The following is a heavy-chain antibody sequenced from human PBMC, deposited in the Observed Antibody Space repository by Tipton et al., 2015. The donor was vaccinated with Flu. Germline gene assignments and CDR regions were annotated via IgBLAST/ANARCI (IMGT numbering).Heavy chain of an antibody. CDR3: ARDSDIVVDNWFDP. CDR2: IYTSGST. J-gene: IGHJ5*02. V-gene: IGHV4-4*07. Sequence: TLSLTCTVSGGSISSYYWSWIRQPAGKGLEWIGRIYTSGSTNYNPSLKSRVTMSVGTSKNQFSLKLSSVTAADTAVYYCARDSDIVVDNWFDPWGQGTLVTVSS. D-gene: IGHD2-15*01. CDR1: GGSISSYY.